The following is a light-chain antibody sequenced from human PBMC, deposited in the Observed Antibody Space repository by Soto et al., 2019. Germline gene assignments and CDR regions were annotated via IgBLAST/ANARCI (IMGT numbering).Light chain of an antibody. Sequence: EIQMSQTPSTLSASIGDRVTITCWASQNINNWIAWYQQKPGKAPKFLIYDASTLESGVPSRFSGSGFGTEFSLTISSLQPDDFGSYYCQHMRTFGQGTKVDIK. J-gene: IGKJ1*01. V-gene: IGKV1-5*01. CDR3: QHMRT. CDR1: QNINNW. CDR2: DAS.